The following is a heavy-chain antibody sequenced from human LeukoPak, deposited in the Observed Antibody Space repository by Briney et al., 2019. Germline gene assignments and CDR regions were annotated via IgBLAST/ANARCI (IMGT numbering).Heavy chain of an antibody. Sequence: SGGSLRLSCAASGFTVSSNYISWVRQAPRKGLEWVSVIYSDGSTNYADSVKARFTISRDNSKNTVYLQMNSLRVEDTAVYYCARATLDNWGQGTLVSVSS. J-gene: IGHJ4*02. CDR1: GFTVSSNY. CDR3: ARATLDN. CDR2: IYSDGST. V-gene: IGHV3-53*01.